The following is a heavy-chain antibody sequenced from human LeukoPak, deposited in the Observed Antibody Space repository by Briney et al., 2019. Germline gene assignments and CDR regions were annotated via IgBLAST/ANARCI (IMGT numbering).Heavy chain of an antibody. V-gene: IGHV3-23*01. CDR3: AKLFESGTYNNFFHY. D-gene: IGHD3-10*01. J-gene: IGHJ4*02. Sequence: GGSLRLSCAASGLIVSSNCMGWVRQAPGKGLEWVSAITATSSSTHDADSVQGRFTISRDNSKNTLYLQMNSLRPEDTAIYYCAKLFESGTYNNFFHYWGQGTLVTVFS. CDR2: ITATSSST. CDR1: GLIVSSNC.